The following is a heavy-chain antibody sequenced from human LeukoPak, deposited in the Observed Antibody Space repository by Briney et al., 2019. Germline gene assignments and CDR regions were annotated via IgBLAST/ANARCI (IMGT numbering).Heavy chain of an antibody. D-gene: IGHD4-17*01. CDR3: ARDHTLRYYFDY. J-gene: IGHJ4*02. V-gene: IGHV1-46*01. CDR2: INPSGGSP. CDR1: GYTFTNYY. Sequence: ASVKVSCKASGYTFTNYYIHWMRQAPGQGLEWMGIINPSGGSPSYESEFQGRVTMTRDTSTSTVYMELSSLRSEDTAVYYCARDHTLRYYFDYWGQGTLVTVSS.